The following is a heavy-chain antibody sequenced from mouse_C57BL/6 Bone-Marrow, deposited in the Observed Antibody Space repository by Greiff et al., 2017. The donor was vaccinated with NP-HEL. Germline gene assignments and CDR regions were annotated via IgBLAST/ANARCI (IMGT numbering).Heavy chain of an antibody. V-gene: IGHV5-12*01. CDR3: ARHGSSSAWFAY. D-gene: IGHD1-1*01. CDR2: ISNGGGST. J-gene: IGHJ3*01. CDR1: GFTFSDYY. Sequence: EVQLVESGGGLVQPGGSLKLSCAASGFTFSDYYMYWVRQTPEKRLEWVAYISNGGGSTYYPDTVKGRFTISRDNAKNTLYLQMSRLKSEDTAMYYCARHGSSSAWFAYWGQGTLVTVSA.